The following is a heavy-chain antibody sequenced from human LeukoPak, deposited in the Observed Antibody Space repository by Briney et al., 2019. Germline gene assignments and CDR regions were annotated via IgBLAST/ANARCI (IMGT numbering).Heavy chain of an antibody. CDR3: AKDIQLWLNWFDP. J-gene: IGHJ5*02. CDR2: ISGSGGST. D-gene: IGHD5-18*01. CDR1: GFTFSSHA. Sequence: HPGGSLRLSCAASGFTFSSHAMSWVRQAPGKGLEWVSVISGSGGSTYYADSVKGRFTISRDNSKNTLYLQMNSLRAEDTAVYYCAKDIQLWLNWFDPWGQGTLVTVSS. V-gene: IGHV3-23*01.